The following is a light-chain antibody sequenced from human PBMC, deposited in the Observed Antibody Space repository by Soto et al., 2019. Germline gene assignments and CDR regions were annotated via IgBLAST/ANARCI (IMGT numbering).Light chain of an antibody. CDR2: AAS. V-gene: IGKV1-39*01. CDR1: QTIDTY. J-gene: IGKJ4*01. CDR3: QQGYSPVLT. Sequence: DIQMTQSPSSLSASVGDRVTITCRASQTIDTYLNWFQQRPGKAPRLLIFAASRLQSGVSSRFSGSGSGTEFTLTISSLQPEDFATYYCQQGYSPVLTFGGGTKVEMK.